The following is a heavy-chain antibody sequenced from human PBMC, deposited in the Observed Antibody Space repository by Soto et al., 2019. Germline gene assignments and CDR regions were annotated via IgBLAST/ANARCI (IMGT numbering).Heavy chain of an antibody. D-gene: IGHD2-15*01. J-gene: IGHJ6*02. CDR1: GYTFTSYY. V-gene: IGHV1-46*01. CDR3: ARDQRESDIAESYGMDW. CDR2: INPSGGST. Sequence: ASVKVSCKASGYTFTSYYMHWVRQAPGQGLEWMGIINPSGGSTSYAQKFQGRVTMTRDTSTSTVYMELSSLRSEDTAVYCCARDQRESDIAESYGMDWWVQWTTVTVS.